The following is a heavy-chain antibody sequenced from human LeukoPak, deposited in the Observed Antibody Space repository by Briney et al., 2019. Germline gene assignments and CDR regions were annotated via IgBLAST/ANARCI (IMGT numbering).Heavy chain of an antibody. CDR3: AKGLAGDQDY. J-gene: IGHJ4*02. CDR2: ISYDGSNK. CDR1: GFTFSSYG. Sequence: GGSLRLSCAASGFTFSSYGMHWVRQAPGKGLEWVAVISYDGSNKYYADSVKGRFTISRDNSKNTLYLQMNSLRAEDTAVYYCAKGLAGDQDYWGQGTLVTVSS. V-gene: IGHV3-30*18. D-gene: IGHD2-21*02.